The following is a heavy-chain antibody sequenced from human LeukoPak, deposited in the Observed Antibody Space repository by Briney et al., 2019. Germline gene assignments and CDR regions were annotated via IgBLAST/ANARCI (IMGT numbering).Heavy chain of an antibody. D-gene: IGHD2-2*01. Sequence: ASVTVSCKASGGTFSSYAISWVRQAPGQGLEWMGGIIPIFGTANYAQKFQGRVTITADESTSTAYMELSSLRSEDTAVYYCAREEEVYCSSTSCYPFDYWGQGTLVTVSS. V-gene: IGHV1-69*13. CDR2: IIPIFGTA. J-gene: IGHJ4*02. CDR3: AREEEVYCSSTSCYPFDY. CDR1: GGTFSSYA.